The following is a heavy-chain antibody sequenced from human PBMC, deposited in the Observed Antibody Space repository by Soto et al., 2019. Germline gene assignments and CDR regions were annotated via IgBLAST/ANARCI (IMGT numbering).Heavy chain of an antibody. J-gene: IGHJ6*03. V-gene: IGHV3-9*01. CDR2: IGWHSGSL. Sequence: DVQLVESGGGLVQPGRSLRLSCAASGFTFDDYALHWVRQAPGKGLEWVSGIGWHSGSLGFADSVKGRFSISRDNAKNSLYLQMNSLRPEDTALYYCAKTGGWPTDSYFYYMDVWGKGTTVTVSS. D-gene: IGHD6-19*01. CDR3: AKTGGWPTDSYFYYMDV. CDR1: GFTFDDYA.